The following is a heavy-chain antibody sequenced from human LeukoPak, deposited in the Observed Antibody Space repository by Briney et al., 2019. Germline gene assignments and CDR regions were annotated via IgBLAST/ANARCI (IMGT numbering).Heavy chain of an antibody. Sequence: GGSLGLSCAASGLIVSDYEMSWVRQAPGKGLEWISYISSSGSTIFYSDSVKGRFTISRDNAKSSLHLQMNSLRAEDTAVYYCVRGGGRGDYNERYYFDYWGQGTLVTVSS. CDR2: ISSSGSTI. CDR1: GLIVSDYE. CDR3: VRGGGRGDYNERYYFDY. J-gene: IGHJ4*02. V-gene: IGHV3-48*03. D-gene: IGHD3-22*01.